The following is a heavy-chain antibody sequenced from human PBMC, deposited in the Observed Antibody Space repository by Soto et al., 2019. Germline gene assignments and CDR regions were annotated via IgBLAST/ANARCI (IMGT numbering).Heavy chain of an antibody. D-gene: IGHD3-16*01. V-gene: IGHV4-39*01. CDR3: ARPRGLPLSPTHVFDI. J-gene: IGHJ3*02. CDR2: IFYSGAT. CDR1: GGSITNSRNY. Sequence: SETLSLTCTVSGGSITNSRNYWGWIRQTPRKGLEWIGSIFYSGATYYNPSLKSRITISVDASKNQFSLRLRSVTAADAAVYYCARPRGLPLSPTHVFDIWGQGTMVTVSS.